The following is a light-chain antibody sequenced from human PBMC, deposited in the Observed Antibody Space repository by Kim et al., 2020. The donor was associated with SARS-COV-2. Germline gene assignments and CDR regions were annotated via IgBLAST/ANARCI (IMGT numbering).Light chain of an antibody. Sequence: QAITISCTGTSSAVGGYNYVSWYQQHPGQVPKLMIYDVSNRPSGVSNRFSGSKSGNTASLTISGLQAEDEADYYCSSYIRSSTNYVFGTGTKVTVL. CDR3: SSYIRSSTNYV. CDR1: SSAVGGYNY. J-gene: IGLJ1*01. V-gene: IGLV2-14*03. CDR2: DVS.